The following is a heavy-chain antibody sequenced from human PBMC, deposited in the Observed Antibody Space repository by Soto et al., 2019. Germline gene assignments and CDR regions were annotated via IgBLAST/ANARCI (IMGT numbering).Heavy chain of an antibody. CDR2: INAGDGNT. J-gene: IGHJ4*02. CDR3: ARDAMTTEFDY. V-gene: IGHV1-3*01. D-gene: IGHD4-4*01. CDR1: GHTFTRYA. Sequence: QVQLVQSGAEVKKPGASVKVSCKASGHTFTRYAMHWVRQAPGQRLEWMGWINAGDGNTKYSQKFQGRVTITRYTSASTAYMELSSLRSEDTAVYYCARDAMTTEFDYWGQGTLVTVSS.